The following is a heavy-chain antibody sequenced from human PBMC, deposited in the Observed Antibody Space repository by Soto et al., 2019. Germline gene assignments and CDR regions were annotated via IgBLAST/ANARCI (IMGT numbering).Heavy chain of an antibody. CDR3: GLEPTGTGGFDY. Sequence: QVQLVQSGAEVKKPGASVKVSCKASGYTFTDYYMHWVRQAPGQGLEWMGWINPNSGGTDYAQKFQGRVTTTRDTSITTAYMELSGLRSDDTAVYYCGLEPTGTGGFDYWGQGTLVTVSS. CDR2: INPNSGGT. J-gene: IGHJ4*02. CDR1: GYTFTDYY. D-gene: IGHD7-27*01. V-gene: IGHV1-2*02.